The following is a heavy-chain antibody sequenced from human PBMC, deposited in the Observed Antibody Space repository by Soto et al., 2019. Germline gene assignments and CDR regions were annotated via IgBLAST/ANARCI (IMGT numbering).Heavy chain of an antibody. D-gene: IGHD4-17*01. J-gene: IGHJ4*02. CDR2: IIPIFGTA. Sequence: SVKVSCKASGGTFSSYAISWVRQAPGQGLEWMGGIIPIFGTANYAQKFQGRVTITADKSTSTAYMELSSLRSEDTAVYYCARVSDYGDYYFDYWAQGTMVTVSS. V-gene: IGHV1-69*06. CDR1: GGTFSSYA. CDR3: ARVSDYGDYYFDY.